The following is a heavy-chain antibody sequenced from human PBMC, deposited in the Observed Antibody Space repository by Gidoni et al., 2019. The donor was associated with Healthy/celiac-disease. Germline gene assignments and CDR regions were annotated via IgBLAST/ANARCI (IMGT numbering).Heavy chain of an antibody. J-gene: IGHJ4*02. Sequence: QVQLVQSGAEVKKPGSSVKFSCKASGGTFSSYTISWVRQAPGQGLEWMGRIIPILGIANYAQKFQGRVTITADKSTSTAYMELSSLRSEDTAVYYCARARGRDGYNDWGQGTQVTVSS. CDR3: ARARGRDGYND. CDR2: IIPILGIA. D-gene: IGHD5-12*01. V-gene: IGHV1-69*02. CDR1: GGTFSSYT.